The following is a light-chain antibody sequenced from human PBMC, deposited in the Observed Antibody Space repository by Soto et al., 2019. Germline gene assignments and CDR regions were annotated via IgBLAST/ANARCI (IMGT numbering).Light chain of an antibody. CDR3: SSHNPTGTLQI. J-gene: IGLJ1*01. CDR2: AVS. Sequence: QSGLTQPASVSGSPGQSITISCTGTSSDFGAYNYVSWYQLHPGKAPKLMIYAVSVRTAAVSNRFSGSKSGNTASLTISGLQAEDEADYYCSSHNPTGTLQIFGRGTKVAVL. V-gene: IGLV2-14*01. CDR1: SSDFGAYNY.